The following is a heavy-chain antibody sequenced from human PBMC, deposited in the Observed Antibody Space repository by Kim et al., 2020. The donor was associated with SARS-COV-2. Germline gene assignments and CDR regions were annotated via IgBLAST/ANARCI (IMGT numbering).Heavy chain of an antibody. CDR3: VNGIKAPGTGY. CDR1: GFTFSNYA. V-gene: IGHV3-64D*06. CDR2: ITNDGVTT. D-gene: IGHD6-13*01. Sequence: GGSLRLSCSASGFTFSNYAMHWVRQAPGKGLEYVSAITNDGVTTYYAGSVKGRFTISRDNSKNTLYLQMGSLRAEDTAIYYCVNGIKAPGTGYWGQGTLVTVSS. J-gene: IGHJ4*02.